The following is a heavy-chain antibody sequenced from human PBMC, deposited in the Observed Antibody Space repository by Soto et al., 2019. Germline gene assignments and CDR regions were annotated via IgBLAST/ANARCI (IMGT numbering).Heavy chain of an antibody. J-gene: IGHJ1*01. CDR3: ASEYSSSWGGFQH. V-gene: IGHV4-59*01. D-gene: IGHD6-13*01. CDR2: IYYSGST. Sequence: PSETLSLTCTVSGGSISSYYWSWIRQPPGKGLEWIGYIYYSGSTNYNPSLKSRVTISVDTSKNQFSLKLSSVTAADTAVYYCASEYSSSWGGFQHWGQGTLVTVSS. CDR1: GGSISSYY.